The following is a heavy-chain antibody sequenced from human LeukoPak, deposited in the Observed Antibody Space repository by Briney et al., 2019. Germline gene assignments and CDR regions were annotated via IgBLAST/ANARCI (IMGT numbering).Heavy chain of an antibody. CDR2: IGTAGDT. D-gene: IGHD3-9*01. J-gene: IGHJ4*02. CDR1: GFTFSSYD. CDR3: ARKVDLSYYFDY. Sequence: GGSLRLSCAASGFTFSSYDMHWVRQATGKGLEWVSAIGTAGDTYYPGSVKGRFTISRENAKNSLYLQMNSLRAEDTAVYYCARKVDLSYYFDYWGQGTLVTVSS. V-gene: IGHV3-13*01.